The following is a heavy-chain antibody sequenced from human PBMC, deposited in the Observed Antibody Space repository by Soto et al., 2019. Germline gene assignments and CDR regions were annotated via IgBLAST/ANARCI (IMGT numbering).Heavy chain of an antibody. D-gene: IGHD1-7*01. J-gene: IGHJ4*02. CDR3: ARGVILWELSPYHFDY. CDR1: GASFSGYY. Sequence: WEPLSLTCAVYGASFSGYYWSWIRQPPGKGLEWIGEINHSGSTNYNPSLKSRVTISVDTSKNQFSLKLSSVTAADTAVYFCARGVILWELSPYHFDYWGQGTLVTVSS. CDR2: INHSGST. V-gene: IGHV4-34*01.